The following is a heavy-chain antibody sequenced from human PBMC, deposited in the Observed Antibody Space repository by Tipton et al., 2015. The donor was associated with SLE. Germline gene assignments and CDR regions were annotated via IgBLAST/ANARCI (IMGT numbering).Heavy chain of an antibody. CDR1: GDSISRYY. CDR3: ARQRDLDAFDI. J-gene: IGHJ3*02. Sequence: TLSLTCTVSGDSISRYYWSWIRQPPGRGLEWIGWIYYSGTTNYNPSLKSRITISVDTSKNQVSLNLNSVTAADTAVYYCARQRDLDAFDIWGQGTMVTVSS. CDR2: IYYSGTT. V-gene: IGHV4-59*08.